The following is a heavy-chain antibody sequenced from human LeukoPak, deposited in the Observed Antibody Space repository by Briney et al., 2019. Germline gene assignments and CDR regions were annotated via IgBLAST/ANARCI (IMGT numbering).Heavy chain of an antibody. J-gene: IGHJ4*02. CDR1: GGSISSYY. CDR3: ARDSVYYGIDYFDY. CDR2: IYYSGST. D-gene: IGHD3-22*01. Sequence: SETLSLTCTVSGGSISSYYWSWIRQPPGKGLEWIGYIYYSGSTNYNPSLKSRVTISVDTSKNQFSLKLSSVTAADPAVYYCARDSVYYGIDYFDYWGQGTLVTVSS. V-gene: IGHV4-59*01.